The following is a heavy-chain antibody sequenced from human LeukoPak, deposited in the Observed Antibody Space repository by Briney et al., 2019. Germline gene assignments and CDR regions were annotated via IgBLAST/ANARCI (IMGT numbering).Heavy chain of an antibody. CDR2: ISGSGGST. CDR1: GFTFSSYA. D-gene: IGHD3-16*01. CDR3: AKGSRPYVKYYYYMDV. J-gene: IGHJ6*03. Sequence: GGSLRLSCAASGFTFSSYAMSWVRQAPGKGLEWVSAISGSGGSTYYADSVKGRFTISRDNSKNTLYLQMNSLRAEDTAVYYCAKGSRPYVKYYYYMDVWGKGTTVTVSS. V-gene: IGHV3-23*01.